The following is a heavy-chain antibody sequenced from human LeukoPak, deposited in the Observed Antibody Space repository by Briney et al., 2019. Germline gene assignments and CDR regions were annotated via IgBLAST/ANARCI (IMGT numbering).Heavy chain of an antibody. D-gene: IGHD4-23*01. Sequence: PGGSLRLSCAASGFTFSSYWMHWVRQAPGKGLVWVSRIDSDGSRTTYAHSVKGRFTISRDNAKNTLYLQMNSLRAEDTAVYYCTRTYGGFDYWGQGTLVTVSS. V-gene: IGHV3-74*01. CDR2: IDSDGSRT. CDR1: GFTFSSYW. CDR3: TRTYGGFDY. J-gene: IGHJ4*02.